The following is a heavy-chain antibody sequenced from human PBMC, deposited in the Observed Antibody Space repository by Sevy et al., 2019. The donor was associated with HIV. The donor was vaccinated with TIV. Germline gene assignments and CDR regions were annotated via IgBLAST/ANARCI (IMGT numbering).Heavy chain of an antibody. CDR3: ARRYCSGGYCRFDY. J-gene: IGHJ4*02. CDR1: GYSFSNSW. Sequence: GESLKISCKGSGYSFSNSWIGWVRQRPGKGLEWMGIIYPDDSDTIYSPSFQGQVTFSADESISTAYLQWSRLKASDTAMYYCARRYCSGGYCRFDYWGQGTLVTVSS. CDR2: IYPDDSDT. D-gene: IGHD2-15*01. V-gene: IGHV5-51*01.